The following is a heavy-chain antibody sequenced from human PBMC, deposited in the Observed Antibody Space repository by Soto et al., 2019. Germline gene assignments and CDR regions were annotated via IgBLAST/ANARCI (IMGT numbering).Heavy chain of an antibody. V-gene: IGHV4-31*03. CDR2: IYYSGST. Sequence: QVQLQESGPGLVKPSQTLSLTCTVSGGSISSGGYYWSWIRQPPGKGLEWIGYIYYSGSTYYNPSLKSRVTISVDTSKNQFSLKLSSVTAADTAVYHCARDPGRYYYMDVWGKGTTVTVSS. CDR3: ARDPGRYYYMDV. J-gene: IGHJ6*03. CDR1: GGSISSGGYY.